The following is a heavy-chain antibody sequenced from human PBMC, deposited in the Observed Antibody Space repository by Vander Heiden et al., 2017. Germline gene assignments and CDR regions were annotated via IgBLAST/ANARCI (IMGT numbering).Heavy chain of an antibody. J-gene: IGHJ3*01. CDR3: ARDRTFYGAGDDGFDV. CDR1: GFTFSGYN. D-gene: IGHD3-16*01. V-gene: IGHV3-33*01. Sequence: QVRLVESVGGVVQPGRSLRLSCAASGFTFSGYNMHWVRQAPGKGLEWVAVVWFDGGDKYYGDSVKGRFTISRDNSKNTVFLQIKSLRGEDTAVYYCARDRTFYGAGDDGFDVWGQGTMVSVSS. CDR2: VWFDGGDK.